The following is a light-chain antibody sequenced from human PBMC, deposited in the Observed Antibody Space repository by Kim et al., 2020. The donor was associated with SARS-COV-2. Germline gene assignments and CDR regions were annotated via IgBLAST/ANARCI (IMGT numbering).Light chain of an antibody. CDR2: GAS. CDR1: QTISGNY. Sequence: EIVLTQSPGTLSLSPGERATLSCTASQTISGNYLAWYQQTPGQAPRVLIHGASSRATGIPDRFSGSGSGTDFTLTISRLEPEDFAVYYCQHYGGSPWTFGRGTKVDIK. V-gene: IGKV3-20*01. J-gene: IGKJ1*01. CDR3: QHYGGSPWT.